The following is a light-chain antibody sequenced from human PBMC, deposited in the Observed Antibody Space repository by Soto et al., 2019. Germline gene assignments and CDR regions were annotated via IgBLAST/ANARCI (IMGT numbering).Light chain of an antibody. Sequence: QSVLTQPPSASGTPGQRVTISCSGSNSKIGSNIVNWYQQVPGTAPKILIYSNSQRPSGVPDRFSGSKSGTSASLAISCLQSEDEADYYCGVWDDSVNVRYLFGTGTKVTVL. CDR3: GVWDDSVNVRYL. V-gene: IGLV1-44*01. CDR1: NSKIGSNI. CDR2: SNS. J-gene: IGLJ1*01.